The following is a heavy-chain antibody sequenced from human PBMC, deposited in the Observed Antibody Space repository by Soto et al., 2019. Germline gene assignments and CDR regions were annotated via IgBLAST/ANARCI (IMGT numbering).Heavy chain of an antibody. CDR1: GYSFTSYW. CDR2: IYPGDSDT. Sequence: GESLKISCKGSGYSFTSYWIGWVRQMPGKGLEWMGIIYPGDSDTRYSPSLQGQVTISADKSISTAYLQWSSLKASDTAMYYCATAPRYQLLFCRNYYYYGMDVWGQGTTVTVSS. J-gene: IGHJ6*02. D-gene: IGHD2-2*01. CDR3: ATAPRYQLLFCRNYYYYGMDV. V-gene: IGHV5-51*01.